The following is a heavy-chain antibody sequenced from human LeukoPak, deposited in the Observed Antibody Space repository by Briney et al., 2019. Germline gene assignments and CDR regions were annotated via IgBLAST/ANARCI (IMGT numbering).Heavy chain of an antibody. CDR2: IYTSGST. V-gene: IGHV4-61*02. J-gene: IGHJ3*02. D-gene: IGHD1-26*01. CDR3: ASEAVGAPNI. Sequence: PSETLSLTCTVSGGSISSGSYYWSWIRQPAGKGLEWIGRIYTSGSTNYNPSLKSRVTISVDTSKNQFSLKLSSVTAADTAVYYCASEAVGAPNIWGQGTMVTVSS. CDR1: GGSISSGSYY.